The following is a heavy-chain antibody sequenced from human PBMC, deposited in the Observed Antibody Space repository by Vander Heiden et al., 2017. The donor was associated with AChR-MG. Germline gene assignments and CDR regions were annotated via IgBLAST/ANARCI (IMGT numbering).Heavy chain of an antibody. CDR2: ISYDGKKE. D-gene: IGHD3-10*01. CDR1: GFIFKTYA. J-gene: IGHJ1*01. V-gene: IGHV3-30*18. CDR3: AKDIGSLVYIKPSEWYFQE. Sequence: QVQLVESGGGVVQPGGSLRLSCAASGFIFKTYAMHWVRQAPGKGLEWVAVISYDGKKECYADSVKGRFTISRDNSKNTVFLQMTSLRPEDAALYYCAKDIGSLVYIKPSEWYFQEWGQGTRVTVS.